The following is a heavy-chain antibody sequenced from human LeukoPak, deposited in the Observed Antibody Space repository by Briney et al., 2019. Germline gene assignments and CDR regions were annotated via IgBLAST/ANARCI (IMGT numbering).Heavy chain of an antibody. CDR3: ARRISYGAFDI. J-gene: IGHJ3*02. CDR1: GFTFSSYS. V-gene: IGHV3-48*04. D-gene: IGHD2/OR15-2a*01. Sequence: GGSLRLSCAASGFTFSSYSMNWVRQAPGKGLEWVSYISSSSSTIYYADSVKGRFTISRDNAKNSLYLQMNSLRAEDTAVYYCARRISYGAFDIWGQGTMVTVSS. CDR2: ISSSSSTI.